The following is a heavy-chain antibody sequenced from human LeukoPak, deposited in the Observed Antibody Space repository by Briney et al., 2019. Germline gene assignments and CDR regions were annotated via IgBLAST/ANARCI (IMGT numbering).Heavy chain of an antibody. J-gene: IGHJ6*02. V-gene: IGHV5-51*01. D-gene: IGHD5-18*01. Sequence: GESLKISCKGSGYSFTTYWIGWVRRMPGKGLEWMGIIYPGDSDTRYSPSFQGQVTISADKSISTAYLQWSSLKASDTAMYHCARHLDTAMVTRYYGMDVWGQGTTVTVSS. CDR2: IYPGDSDT. CDR1: GYSFTTYW. CDR3: ARHLDTAMVTRYYGMDV.